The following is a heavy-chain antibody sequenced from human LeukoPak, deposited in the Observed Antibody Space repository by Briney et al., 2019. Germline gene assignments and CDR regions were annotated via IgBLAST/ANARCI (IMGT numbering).Heavy chain of an antibody. CDR1: GFTFSSYA. Sequence: GGSLRLSCAASGFTFSSYAMSWVRQAPGKGLEWVSAISGSGGGTYYADSAKGRFTISRDNSKNTLYLQMNSLRAEDTAVYYCARGGQWELLWNFDYWGQGTLVTVSS. V-gene: IGHV3-23*01. D-gene: IGHD1-26*01. J-gene: IGHJ4*02. CDR2: ISGSGGGT. CDR3: ARGGQWELLWNFDY.